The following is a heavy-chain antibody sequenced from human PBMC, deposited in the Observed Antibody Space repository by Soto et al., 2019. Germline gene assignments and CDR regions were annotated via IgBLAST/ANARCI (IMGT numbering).Heavy chain of an antibody. CDR2: INTDGTTI. CDR3: ASDTDALHH. CDR1: EFFFGTTR. J-gene: IGHJ5*02. V-gene: IGHV3-74*01. Sequence: GGSLRLSCAASEFFFGTTRRNRVTQAPGKGLMWVSRINTDGTTIDYAHPVKGRFTDSRDNAKTTLYLQMNSLRADDTAVYYCASDTDALHHWVQGPLVTIYS.